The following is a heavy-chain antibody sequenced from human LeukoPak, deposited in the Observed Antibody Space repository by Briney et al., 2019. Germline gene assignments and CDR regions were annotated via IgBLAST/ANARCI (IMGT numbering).Heavy chain of an antibody. J-gene: IGHJ4*02. CDR3: ARDPGVGATARYYFDY. Sequence: SWIRQYPGKGLEWVANIKQDGSEKYYVDSVKGRFTISRDNAKNSLYLQMNSLRAEDTAVYYCARDPGVGATARYYFDYWGQGTLVTVSS. CDR2: IKQDGSEK. D-gene: IGHD1-26*01. V-gene: IGHV3-7*01.